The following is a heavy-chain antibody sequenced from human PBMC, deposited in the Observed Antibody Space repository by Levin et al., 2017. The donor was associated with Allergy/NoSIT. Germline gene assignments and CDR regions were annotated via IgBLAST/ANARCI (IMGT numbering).Heavy chain of an antibody. D-gene: IGHD3-10*01. V-gene: IGHV3-9*01. CDR3: ARDNIGLPDAFDI. CDR1: GFTFDDYA. J-gene: IGHJ3*02. CDR2: ISWNSGSI. Sequence: HTGGSLRRSCAASGFTFDDYAMHWVRQAPGKGLEWVSGISWNSGSIGYADSVKGRFTISRDNAKNSLYLQMNSLRTEDTALYYCARDNIGLPDAFDIWGQGTMVIVSS.